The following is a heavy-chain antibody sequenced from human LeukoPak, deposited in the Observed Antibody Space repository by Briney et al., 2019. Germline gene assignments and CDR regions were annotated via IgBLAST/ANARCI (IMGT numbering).Heavy chain of an antibody. CDR1: GFIFRTST. Sequence: GGSLRLSCAASGFIFRTSTMHWVRQAPGKGLEWVAVISYDGSDKRYADSVKGRFTISRENSKNTLYLQVDSLRVDDTAIYYCATSRSNAWHNFDHGGQGTLVSVSS. J-gene: IGHJ4*02. CDR3: ATSRSNAWHNFDH. V-gene: IGHV3-30-3*01. D-gene: IGHD2-2*01. CDR2: ISYDGSDK.